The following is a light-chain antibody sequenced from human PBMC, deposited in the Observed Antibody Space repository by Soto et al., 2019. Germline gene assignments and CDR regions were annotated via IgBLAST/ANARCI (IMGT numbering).Light chain of an antibody. V-gene: IGLV1-40*01. CDR2: GNS. CDR3: QSYDSSLSGSV. J-gene: IGLJ2*01. Sequence: QSVLTQPPSGSGDPGQRVTISCTGSSSNIGAGYDVHWYQQLPGTAPILLIYGNSNRPSGVPDRFSGSKSGTSASLAITGLQAEDEADYYCQSYDSSLSGSVFGGGTKLTVL. CDR1: SSNIGAGYD.